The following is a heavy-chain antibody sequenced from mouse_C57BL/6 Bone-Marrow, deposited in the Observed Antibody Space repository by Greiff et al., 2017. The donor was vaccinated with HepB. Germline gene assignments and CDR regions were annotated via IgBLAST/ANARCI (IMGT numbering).Heavy chain of an antibody. CDR3: ARKGTAQVWFAY. CDR2: ISSGSSYT. V-gene: IGHV5-6*01. J-gene: IGHJ3*01. Sequence: EVQGVESGGDLVKPGGSLKLSCAASGFTFCSYGLSWVRQTPDTRLEWVATISSGSSYTYYPDRVKGRFTISRDNAKNTLYLQMSSLKSEDTAMYYCARKGTAQVWFAYWGQGTLVTVSA. D-gene: IGHD3-2*02. CDR1: GFTFCSYG.